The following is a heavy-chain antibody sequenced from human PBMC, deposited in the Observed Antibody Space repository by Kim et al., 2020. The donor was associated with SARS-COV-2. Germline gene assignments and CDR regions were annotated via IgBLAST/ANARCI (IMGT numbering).Heavy chain of an antibody. CDR2: INLNSGAT. D-gene: IGHD5-12*01. V-gene: IGHV1-2*02. Sequence: ASVKVSCKASGYTFSAYFLHWVRQAPGQGLEWMGWINLNSGATFYAPKFQGRVTMTRDTSISTGYMELSSLTSDDTAFFYCARRGGYEFSLFDYWGQGTL. CDR1: GYTFSAYF. J-gene: IGHJ4*02. CDR3: ARRGGYEFSLFDY.